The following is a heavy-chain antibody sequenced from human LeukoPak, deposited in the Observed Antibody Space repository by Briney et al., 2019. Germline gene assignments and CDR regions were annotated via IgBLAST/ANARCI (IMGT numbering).Heavy chain of an antibody. Sequence: GGSLRLSCAASGFTFSSYWMHWVRQAPGKGLVWVSRINSDGSSTSYADSVKGRFTISRDNAKNSLYLQMNSLRAEDTALYYCAKDSSSWRDAFDIWGQGTMVTVSS. D-gene: IGHD6-13*01. CDR1: GFTFSSYW. J-gene: IGHJ3*02. V-gene: IGHV3-74*01. CDR2: INSDGSST. CDR3: AKDSSSWRDAFDI.